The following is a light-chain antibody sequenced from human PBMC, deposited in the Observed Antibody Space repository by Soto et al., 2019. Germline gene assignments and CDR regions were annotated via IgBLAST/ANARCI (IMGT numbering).Light chain of an antibody. V-gene: IGKV3-15*01. Sequence: EKLMSQSPATLSVSPGERVTLSCRASQNIHTHMSWFLQKPGQTPRLLIYDAIIRAADVPARFSGSWSGTEFTLTINSLQSEDFAVYYCQQYNNWPPITFGQGTRLEIK. CDR2: DAI. CDR1: QNIHTH. J-gene: IGKJ5*01. CDR3: QQYNNWPPIT.